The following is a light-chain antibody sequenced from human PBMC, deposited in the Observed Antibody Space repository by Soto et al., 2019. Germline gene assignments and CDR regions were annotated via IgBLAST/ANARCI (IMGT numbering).Light chain of an antibody. Sequence: DVVMTQSQLSLPVTIGQPASISCRSNQSLVHSDGIAYFSWFQQRPGRSPRRLIYKVSNRDSGVPARFSGSGSGTDFALKISRVEAEDVGVYYCMQGTHWPITFGQGTLLEIK. CDR2: KVS. CDR1: QSLVHSDGIAY. V-gene: IGKV2-30*02. J-gene: IGKJ5*01. CDR3: MQGTHWPIT.